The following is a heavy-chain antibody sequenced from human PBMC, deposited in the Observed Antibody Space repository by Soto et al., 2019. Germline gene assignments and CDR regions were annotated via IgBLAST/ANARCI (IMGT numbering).Heavy chain of an antibody. CDR1: GFTFSSYA. J-gene: IGHJ3*02. V-gene: IGHV3-23*01. CDR2: ISGSGGST. CDR3: AKSPWDSSGYYVAFDI. Sequence: GGSLRLSCAASGFTFSSYAMSWVRQAPGKGLEWVSAISGSGGSTYYADSVKGRFTISRDNSKNTLYLQMNSLRAEDTAVYYCAKSPWDSSGYYVAFDIWGQGTMVTVSS. D-gene: IGHD3-22*01.